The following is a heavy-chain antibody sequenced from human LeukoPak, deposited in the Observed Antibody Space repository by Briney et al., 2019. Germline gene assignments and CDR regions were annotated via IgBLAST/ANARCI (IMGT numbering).Heavy chain of an antibody. CDR3: ARGSDWTASLDY. J-gene: IGHJ4*02. D-gene: IGHD2-21*02. Sequence: GGSLRLSCAASGFTFSSYTLTWVRQAPGKGLEWVSSISSSSSYIYYADSVKGRFTIPRDNAKNSLYLQMNGLRAEDTAVYYCARGSDWTASLDYWGQGTLVTISS. V-gene: IGHV3-21*01. CDR2: ISSSSSYI. CDR1: GFTFSSYT.